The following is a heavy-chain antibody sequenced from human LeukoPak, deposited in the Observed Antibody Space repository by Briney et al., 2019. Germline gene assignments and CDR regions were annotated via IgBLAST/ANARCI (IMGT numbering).Heavy chain of an antibody. Sequence: GESLKISCKGSGYSFTSNWIGWVRQMPGKGLEWMGIIYPGDSDTRYSPSFQGQVTISADKSISTAYLQWSSLKASDTAMYYCARQGGAWIQLHLRYDNAFDIWGQGTMATVSS. J-gene: IGHJ3*02. V-gene: IGHV5-51*01. D-gene: IGHD5-18*01. CDR3: ARQGGAWIQLHLRYDNAFDI. CDR1: GYSFTSNW. CDR2: IYPGDSDT.